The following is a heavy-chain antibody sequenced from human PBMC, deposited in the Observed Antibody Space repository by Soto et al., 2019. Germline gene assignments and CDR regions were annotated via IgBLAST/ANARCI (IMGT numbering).Heavy chain of an antibody. Sequence: EVQLLESGGGLVQPGGSLRLSCATSGFTFSSYAMNWVRQAPGKGLEWVSAISDSGGNIYYADSVKGRFTISRDNSKNTLYLQMNSLRVEDTAVYYCAARVAQGYWGQGTLVTVSS. CDR2: ISDSGGNI. D-gene: IGHD3-3*01. CDR3: AARVAQGY. V-gene: IGHV3-23*01. J-gene: IGHJ4*02. CDR1: GFTFSSYA.